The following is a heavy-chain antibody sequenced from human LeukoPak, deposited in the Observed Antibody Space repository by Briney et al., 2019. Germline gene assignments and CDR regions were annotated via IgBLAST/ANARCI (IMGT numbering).Heavy chain of an antibody. CDR1: GYTFTSYY. D-gene: IGHD2-2*01. CDR3: AREVRALPAAKVKGGDYYYYYMDV. CDR2: INPSGGST. V-gene: IGHV1-46*01. Sequence: GASVKVSCKASGYTFTSYYMHWVRQAPGQGLEWMGIINPSGGSTSYAQKFQGRVTMTRDMSTSTVYMELSSLRSEDTAVYYCAREVRALPAAKVKGGDYYYYYMDVWGKGTTVTVSS. J-gene: IGHJ6*03.